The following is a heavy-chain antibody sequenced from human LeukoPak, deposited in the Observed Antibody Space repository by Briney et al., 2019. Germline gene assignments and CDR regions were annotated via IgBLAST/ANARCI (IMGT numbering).Heavy chain of an antibody. CDR3: ARDLGEYYYDSSGYPGPVDY. Sequence: PGGSLRLSCAASGFTFDDYGMSWVRQAPGKGLERVSGINWNGGSTGYADSVKGRFTISRDNAKNSLYLQMNSLRAEDTALYYCARDLGEYYYDSSGYPGPVDYWGQGTLVTVSS. CDR1: GFTFDDYG. V-gene: IGHV3-20*04. J-gene: IGHJ4*02. D-gene: IGHD3-22*01. CDR2: INWNGGST.